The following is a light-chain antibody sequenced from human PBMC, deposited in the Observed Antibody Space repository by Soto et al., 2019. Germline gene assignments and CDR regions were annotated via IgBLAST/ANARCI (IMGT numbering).Light chain of an antibody. Sequence: EIVLTQSPGTLSLSPGERATLSCRASQSVISNYLAWYQQKPGQAPRLLIYGASIRATGIPDRFGGSGSGTDFTLTISRLEPEDFAVYYCQQYINSPRTFGQGTKVEIK. CDR1: QSVISNY. CDR2: GAS. J-gene: IGKJ1*01. V-gene: IGKV3-20*01. CDR3: QQYINSPRT.